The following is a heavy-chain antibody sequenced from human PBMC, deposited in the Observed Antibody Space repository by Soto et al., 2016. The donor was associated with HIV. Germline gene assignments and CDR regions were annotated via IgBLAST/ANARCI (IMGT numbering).Heavy chain of an antibody. J-gene: IGHJ4*02. Sequence: QVQLVQSGAEVKKPGASVKVSCKASGYTFTSYYMHWLRQAPGQGLEWMGLINPSDGSTSYAQKFQGRVTITADTSTDTAYMEVSNLISEDTAVYYCAPGRGDNWGQGTLVTVSS. D-gene: IGHD2-2*01. CDR3: APGRGDN. CDR2: INPSDGST. CDR1: GYTFTSYY. V-gene: IGHV1-46*01.